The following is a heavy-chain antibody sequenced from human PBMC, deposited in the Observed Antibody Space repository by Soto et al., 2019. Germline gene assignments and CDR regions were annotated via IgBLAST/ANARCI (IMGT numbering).Heavy chain of an antibody. D-gene: IGHD1-1*01. CDR1: GFRFDDYG. CDR2: MNWNGEKI. J-gene: IGHJ6*03. CDR3: ARQNWNYYYYYMDV. Sequence: EELLVESGGGVVRPGGSLRFSCAASGFRFDDYGMSWVRQVPGKGLEWVSGMNWNGEKIGYADSVKGRFTISRDNAKNSLYLQMNNLRAEDTASYHCARQNWNYYYYYMDVWGKGTTVTVSS. V-gene: IGHV3-20*01.